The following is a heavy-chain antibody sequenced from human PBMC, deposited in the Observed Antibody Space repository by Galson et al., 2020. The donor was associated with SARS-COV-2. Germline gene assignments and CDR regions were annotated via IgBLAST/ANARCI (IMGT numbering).Heavy chain of an antibody. J-gene: IGHJ6*02. Sequence: TGGSLRLSCAASGFTFSSYAMHWVRQAPGKGLEWVAVISYDGSNKYYADSVKGRFTISRDNSKNTLYLQMNSLRAEGTAVYYCARGDVLRFLEWLPRGGMDVWGQGTTVTVSS. CDR1: GFTFSSYA. CDR2: ISYDGSNK. D-gene: IGHD3-3*01. V-gene: IGHV3-30-3*01. CDR3: ARGDVLRFLEWLPRGGMDV.